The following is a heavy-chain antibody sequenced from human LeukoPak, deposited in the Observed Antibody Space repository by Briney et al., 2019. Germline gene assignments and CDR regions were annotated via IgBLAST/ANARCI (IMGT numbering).Heavy chain of an antibody. J-gene: IGHJ5*02. CDR2: INPNSGGT. V-gene: IGHV1-2*02. D-gene: IGHD2-2*01. CDR1: GYTFTNSY. CDR3: ARERVPAALNWFDP. Sequence: ASVKVSCKASGYTFTNSYMHWVRQAPGQGLEWMGWINPNSGGTNYAQKFQGRVTMTRDTSISTAYMELSRLRSDDTAVYYCARERVPAALNWFDPWGQGTLVTVSS.